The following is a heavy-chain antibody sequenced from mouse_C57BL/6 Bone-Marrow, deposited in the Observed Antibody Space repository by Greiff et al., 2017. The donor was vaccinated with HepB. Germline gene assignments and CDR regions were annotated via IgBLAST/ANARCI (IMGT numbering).Heavy chain of an antibody. Sequence: VQLQQPGAELVKPGASVKMSCKASGYTFTSYWITWVKQRPGQGLEWIGDIYPGSGSTNYNEKFKSKATLTVDTSSSTAYMQLSSLTSEDSAVYYCASLYYDYDGPYAMDYWGQGTSVTVSS. D-gene: IGHD2-4*01. J-gene: IGHJ4*01. CDR2: IYPGSGST. V-gene: IGHV1-55*01. CDR3: ASLYYDYDGPYAMDY. CDR1: GYTFTSYW.